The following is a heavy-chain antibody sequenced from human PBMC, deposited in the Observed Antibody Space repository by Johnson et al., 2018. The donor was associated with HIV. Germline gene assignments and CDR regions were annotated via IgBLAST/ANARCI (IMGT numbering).Heavy chain of an antibody. V-gene: IGHV3-30*02. CDR3: ARACRDGYTCDVYDI. D-gene: IGHD5-24*01. CDR2: IQYDGSNK. Sequence: QVQLVESGGGVVQPVGSLKLSCAASGFTFSSYGMHWVRQAPGKVLEWVAFIQYDGSNKYYAGSVKGRFTISRDNSKNTLYLQMNSLRTEDTAVYSCARACRDGYTCDVYDIWGQGTMVTVSS. CDR1: GFTFSSYG. J-gene: IGHJ3*02.